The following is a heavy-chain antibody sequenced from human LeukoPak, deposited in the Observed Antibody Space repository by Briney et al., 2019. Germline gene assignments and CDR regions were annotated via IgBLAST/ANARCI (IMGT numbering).Heavy chain of an antibody. CDR3: AKALDYGGNFYLDY. CDR2: ISYDGSNK. V-gene: IGHV3-30*18. Sequence: PGRSLRLSCAASGFTFSSNCMHWVRQAPGKGLEWVALISYDGSNKYYADSVKGRFTISRDNSKNTLYLQMNRLRAEDTAVYYCAKALDYGGNFYLDYWGQGTLVTVSS. CDR1: GFTFSSNC. D-gene: IGHD4-23*01. J-gene: IGHJ4*02.